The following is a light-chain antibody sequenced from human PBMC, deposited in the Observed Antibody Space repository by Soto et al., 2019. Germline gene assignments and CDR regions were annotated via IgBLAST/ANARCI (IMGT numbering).Light chain of an antibody. CDR3: SSYADTNNLV. Sequence: QSALTQPPSASGPPGQSVTISCTGTTSDIGGYNFVSWYQQHPGKAPKLMIDEVNKRPSGVPDRFSGSKSGNTASLTVSGLQAEDEADYYCSSYADTNNLVFGGGTQLTVL. CDR1: TSDIGGYNF. V-gene: IGLV2-8*01. CDR2: EVN. J-gene: IGLJ2*01.